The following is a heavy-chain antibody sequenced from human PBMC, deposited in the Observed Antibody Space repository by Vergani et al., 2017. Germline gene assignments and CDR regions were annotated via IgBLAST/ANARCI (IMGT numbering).Heavy chain of an antibody. CDR3: ARMGRRLVTDY. Sequence: EVQLLESGGGLVQPGGSLRLSCEASGFSFPGYAMSWVRQAPGKGLEWVSYISSSSSTIYYADSVKGRFTISRDNAKNSLYLQMNSLRAEDTAVYYCARMGRRLVTDYWGQGTLVTVSS. J-gene: IGHJ4*02. CDR1: GFSFPGYA. CDR2: ISSSSSTI. D-gene: IGHD6-19*01. V-gene: IGHV3-48*01.